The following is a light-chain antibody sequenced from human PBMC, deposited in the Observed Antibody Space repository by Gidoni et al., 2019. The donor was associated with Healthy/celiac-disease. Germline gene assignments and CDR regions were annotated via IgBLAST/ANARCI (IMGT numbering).Light chain of an antibody. CDR2: WAS. J-gene: IGKJ1*01. CDR3: QQYYSTLWT. V-gene: IGKV4-1*01. CDR1: QSVLYSPNNKNY. Sequence: DIVMTQSPDSLAVSLGERATINCKSSQSVLYSPNNKNYLAWYQQKPGQPPKLLIYWASTREAGVPDRCSGSGSGTDFTITISSLQAEDVAVYYCQQYYSTLWTFGQGTKVEIK.